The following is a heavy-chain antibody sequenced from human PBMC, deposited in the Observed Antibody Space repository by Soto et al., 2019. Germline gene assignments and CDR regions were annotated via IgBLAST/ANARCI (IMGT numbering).Heavy chain of an antibody. V-gene: IGHV3-23*01. J-gene: IGHJ5*01. Sequence: EVEMLESGGGLVHPGGSLRLSCAVSGLTFRNYAMTWVRQAPGKGLEWVSTIAGDASSTFYADSVKGRFTISRDNSNNMLYLQMNSLRAEDTAVYYCAKGGHYSVFDSWGQGTLVTVSS. CDR3: AKGGHYSVFDS. CDR1: GLTFRNYA. D-gene: IGHD6-13*01. CDR2: IAGDASST.